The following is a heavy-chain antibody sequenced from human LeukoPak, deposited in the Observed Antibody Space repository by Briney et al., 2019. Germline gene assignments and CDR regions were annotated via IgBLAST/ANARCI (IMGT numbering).Heavy chain of an antibody. D-gene: IGHD6-13*01. CDR2: INHSGST. CDR1: GGSFSDYY. Sequence: PSETLSLTRAVYGGSFSDYYWSWIRQPPRKGLEWIGEINHSGSTNYSPSLKSRVTISVDTSKNQFSLKLSSVTAADTAVYYCARSGSSSWYSHWGQGTLVTVSS. CDR3: ARSGSSSWYSH. V-gene: IGHV4-34*01. J-gene: IGHJ4*02.